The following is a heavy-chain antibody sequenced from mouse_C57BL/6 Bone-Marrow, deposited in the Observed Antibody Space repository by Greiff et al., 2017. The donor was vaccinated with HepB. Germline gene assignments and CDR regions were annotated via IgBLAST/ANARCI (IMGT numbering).Heavy chain of an antibody. CDR2: INPYNGDT. CDR3: ARITTVPLMDY. CDR1: GYSFTGYF. D-gene: IGHD1-1*01. V-gene: IGHV1-20*01. J-gene: IGHJ4*01. Sequence: VQLQHSGPELVKPGDSVKISCKASGYSFTGYFMNWVMQSHGKSLEWIGRINPYNGDTFYNQKFKGKATLTVDKSSSTAHMELRSLTSEDSAVYYCARITTVPLMDYWGQGTSVTVSS.